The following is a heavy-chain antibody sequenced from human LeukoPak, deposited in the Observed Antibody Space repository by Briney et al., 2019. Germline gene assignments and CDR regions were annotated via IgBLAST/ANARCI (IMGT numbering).Heavy chain of an antibody. V-gene: IGHV3-7*01. CDR1: GFTFSTYW. D-gene: IGHD3-16*01. J-gene: IGHJ4*02. CDR2: TKEDGSEK. CDR3: VREGYYVFDF. Sequence: GGSLRLSCAASGFTFSTYWMSWVRQAPGKGLERVANTKEDGSEKYYVDSVKGRFTISRDNAKNSLYLQMNSLRVEDTAVYYCVREGYYVFDFWGQGALVTVSP.